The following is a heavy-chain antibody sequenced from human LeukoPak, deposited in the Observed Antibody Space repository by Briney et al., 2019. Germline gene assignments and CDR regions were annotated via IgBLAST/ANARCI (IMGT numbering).Heavy chain of an antibody. J-gene: IGHJ4*02. Sequence: GGSLRLSCAASGFTFSDYYMSWIRQAPGKGLEWVSYLSRSGSTIYYADSVKGRFTISRDNAKNSLYLQMNSLRSEDTAVYYCASDSAWNLHGGYLDHWGQGTLVSVSS. V-gene: IGHV3-11*04. CDR2: LSRSGSTI. CDR3: ASDSAWNLHGGYLDH. D-gene: IGHD2-15*01. CDR1: GFTFSDYY.